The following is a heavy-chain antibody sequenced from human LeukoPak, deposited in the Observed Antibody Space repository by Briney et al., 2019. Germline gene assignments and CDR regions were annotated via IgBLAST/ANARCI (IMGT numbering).Heavy chain of an antibody. CDR3: ARESYDDYVYDY. J-gene: IGHJ4*02. CDR1: GFSFSRDW. V-gene: IGHV3-7*03. D-gene: IGHD3-10*02. Sequence: GGSLRLSCGASGFSFSRDWISWVRQVPGKGLEWVANIKEDGSQRYYADSVKGRFTISRDNAKDSLYLQMNSLRVEDTAVYYCARESYDDYVYDYWGQGTLVTVSS. CDR2: IKEDGSQR.